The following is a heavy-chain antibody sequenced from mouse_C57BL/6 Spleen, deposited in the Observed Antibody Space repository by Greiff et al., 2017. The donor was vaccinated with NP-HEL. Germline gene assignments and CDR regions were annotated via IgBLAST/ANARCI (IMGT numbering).Heavy chain of an antibody. CDR2: INPSSGYT. CDR3: ARSDGYYYAMDY. D-gene: IGHD2-3*01. CDR1: GYTFTSYT. Sequence: QVHVKQSGAELARPGASVKMSCKASGYTFTSYTMHWVKQRPGQGLEWIGYINPSSGYTKYNQKFKDKATLTADKSSSTAYMQLSSLTSEDSAVYYCARSDGYYYAMDYWGQGTSVTVSS. V-gene: IGHV1-4*01. J-gene: IGHJ4*01.